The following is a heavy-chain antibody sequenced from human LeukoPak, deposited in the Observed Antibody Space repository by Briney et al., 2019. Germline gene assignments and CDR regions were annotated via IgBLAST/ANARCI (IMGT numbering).Heavy chain of an antibody. Sequence: ASVKVSCKASGYTFIGYYIHWVRQAPGQGLEWMGWINPNSGGTKFAQKFQGRVTMTRDTSISTAYMELSRVRSDDTAVYYCARDLTGGYYGSGDYWGQVTVVTVSS. CDR3: ARDLTGGYYGSGDY. CDR2: INPNSGGT. CDR1: GYTFIGYY. D-gene: IGHD3-10*01. V-gene: IGHV1-2*02. J-gene: IGHJ4*02.